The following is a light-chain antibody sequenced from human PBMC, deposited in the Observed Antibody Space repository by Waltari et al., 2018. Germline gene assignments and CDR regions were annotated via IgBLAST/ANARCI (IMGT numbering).Light chain of an antibody. Sequence: ETVVTQSTATLSVSPGDRVTLPCRTSQTIGRSLAWYQQKPGQAPRLVIYGASIRATGIPARFSGSGSETEFALTISGLQSEDFAVYYCQQYNNWPPGTFGQGTKVEI. J-gene: IGKJ1*01. V-gene: IGKV3-15*01. CDR3: QQYNNWPPGT. CDR2: GAS. CDR1: QTIGRS.